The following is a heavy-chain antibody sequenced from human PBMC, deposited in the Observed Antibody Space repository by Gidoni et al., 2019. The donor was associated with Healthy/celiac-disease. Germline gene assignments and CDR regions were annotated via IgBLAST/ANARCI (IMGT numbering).Heavy chain of an antibody. CDR1: GFTVSSNY. J-gene: IGHJ6*02. CDR3: ARYSNYASYGMDV. CDR2: IYSGGST. D-gene: IGHD4-4*01. Sequence: VQLVESGGGLIQPGGSLRLSCAASGFTVSSNYMSWVRQAPGKGLEWVSVIYSGGSTYYADSVKGRFTISRDNAKNTLYLQMNSLRAEDTAVYYCARYSNYASYGMDVWGQGTTVTVSS. V-gene: IGHV3-53*01.